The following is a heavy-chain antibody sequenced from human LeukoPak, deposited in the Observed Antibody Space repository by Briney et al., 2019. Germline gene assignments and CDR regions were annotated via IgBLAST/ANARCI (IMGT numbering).Heavy chain of an antibody. CDR3: ATGELADTIDY. Sequence: ASVKVSCKVSGYTLTELSMHWVRQPPGKGLERMGGFDPEHGETIYAQKFQGRLTVTEDTSTDTTYMELSSLRSEDTAMYYCATGELADTIDYWGQGTLVTVSS. J-gene: IGHJ4*02. CDR2: FDPEHGET. CDR1: GYTLTELS. V-gene: IGHV1-24*01. D-gene: IGHD1-1*01.